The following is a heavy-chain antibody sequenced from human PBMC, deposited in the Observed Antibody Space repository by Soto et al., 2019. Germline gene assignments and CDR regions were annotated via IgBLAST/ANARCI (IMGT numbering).Heavy chain of an antibody. J-gene: IGHJ4*02. CDR2: TYYRSKWNT. CDR3: ARNSWNAPPAFDF. V-gene: IGHV6-1*01. D-gene: IGHD1-1*01. CDR1: GDNVSTNSAG. Sequence: SQTLSLTCVISGDNVSTNSAGWNWIRQSPSRGLEWLGRTYYRSKWNTDSATSVRGRITVNPDTSKNQFSLQLNPVTPEDTGVYYCARNSWNAPPAFDFWGQGIQVTVSS.